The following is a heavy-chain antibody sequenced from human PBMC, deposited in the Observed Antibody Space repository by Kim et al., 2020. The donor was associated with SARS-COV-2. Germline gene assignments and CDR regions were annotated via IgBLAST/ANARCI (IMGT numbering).Heavy chain of an antibody. D-gene: IGHD6-13*01. CDR1: GFTFSDYY. Sequence: GGSLRLSCAASGFTFSDYYMSWIRQAPGKGLEWVSYISSINSYTNYEDSVKGRFTISRDNAKKSLYLQMDTLRAEDTAMYYCARVSEGGSSWYYFDSWG. V-gene: IGHV3-11*05. CDR3: ARVSEGGSSWYYFDS. J-gene: IGHJ4*01. CDR2: ISSINSYT.